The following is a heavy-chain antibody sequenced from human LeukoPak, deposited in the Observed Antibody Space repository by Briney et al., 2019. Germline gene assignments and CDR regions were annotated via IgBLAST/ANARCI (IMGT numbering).Heavy chain of an antibody. V-gene: IGHV3-53*01. Sequence: GGSLRLSCAVSGFTVSSNYMSWVRQAPGKGLEWVSVIYTVGSTYSADSVKGRFTISRDNSKSTLFLQMNSLRAEDTALYYCASATEDLSYFDYWGQGTLVTVSS. J-gene: IGHJ4*02. CDR2: IYTVGST. CDR1: GFTVSSNY. CDR3: ASATEDLSYFDY.